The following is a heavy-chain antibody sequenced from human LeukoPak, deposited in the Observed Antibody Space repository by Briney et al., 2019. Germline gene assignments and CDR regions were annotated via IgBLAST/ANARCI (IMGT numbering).Heavy chain of an antibody. J-gene: IGHJ5*02. CDR1: GYTFTSYG. D-gene: IGHD6-13*01. CDR3: AREFGPPYSSWYNYNWFDP. CDR2: ISAYNGNT. Sequence: GASVKVSCKASGYTFTSYGISWVRQAPGQGLEWMGWISAYNGNTNYAQKLQGRVTMTTDTSTSTAYMELRSLRSDDTAVYYCAREFGPPYSSWYNYNWFDPWGQGALVTVSS. V-gene: IGHV1-18*01.